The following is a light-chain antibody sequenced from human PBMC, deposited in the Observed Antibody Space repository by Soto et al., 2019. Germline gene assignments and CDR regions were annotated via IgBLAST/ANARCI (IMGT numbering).Light chain of an antibody. J-gene: IGKJ1*01. CDR1: QSVTSGY. Sequence: EIVLTQSPGTLSLYPGERATLSCRASQSVTSGYLAWFQQKPGQPPRLLIYGAASRATGVPDRFSGSGSGTDFTLTISRLEPEDFAVYYCQQYGSSPPKTFGQGTKVEIK. CDR3: QQYGSSPPKT. CDR2: GAA. V-gene: IGKV3-20*01.